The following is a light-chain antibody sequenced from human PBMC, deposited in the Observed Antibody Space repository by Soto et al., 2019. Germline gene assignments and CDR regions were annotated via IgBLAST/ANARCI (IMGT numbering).Light chain of an antibody. CDR2: DTS. J-gene: IGKJ4*01. CDR1: QSIRSN. Sequence: IVVKQSPDTVSVAPGDGATLSCRVSQSIRSNLAWYQHKPGQTPRPLIYDTSTRATGVPARFSGSRSGTEFTLTINSLQSEDFAVYYCQRYNNWPLTFGGGTKV. CDR3: QRYNNWPLT. V-gene: IGKV3-15*01.